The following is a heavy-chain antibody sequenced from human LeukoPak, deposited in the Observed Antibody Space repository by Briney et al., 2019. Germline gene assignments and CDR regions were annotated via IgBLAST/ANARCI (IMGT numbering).Heavy chain of an antibody. D-gene: IGHD7-27*01. J-gene: IGHJ4*02. V-gene: IGHV1-69*05. Sequence: ASVKVSCKASGGTFSSYAISWVRQAPGQGLEWMGGIIPIFGTANYAQKFQGRVTITTDESTSTAYMELSSLRSEDTAVYYCARDGMGIRGPLDYWGQGTLVTVSS. CDR3: ARDGMGIRGPLDY. CDR2: IIPIFGTA. CDR1: GGTFSSYA.